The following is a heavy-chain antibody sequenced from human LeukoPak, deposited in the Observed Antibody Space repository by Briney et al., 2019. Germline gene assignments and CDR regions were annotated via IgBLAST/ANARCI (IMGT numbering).Heavy chain of an antibody. CDR2: ISSSSSYI. V-gene: IGHV3-21*01. CDR1: GLTFSSYS. J-gene: IGHJ2*01. D-gene: IGHD2-15*01. CDR3: ARDVGYWYFDL. Sequence: GGSLRLSCAASGLTFSSYSMNGVRQAPGKGLEWVSSISSSSSYIYYADSVKGRFTISRDNAKNSLYLQMNSLRAEDTAVYYCARDVGYWYFDLWGRGTLVTVSS.